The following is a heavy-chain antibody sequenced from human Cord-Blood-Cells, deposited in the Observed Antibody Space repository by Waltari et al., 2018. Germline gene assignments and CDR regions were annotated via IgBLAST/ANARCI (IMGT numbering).Heavy chain of an antibody. V-gene: IGHV5-51*01. CDR2: IYPGDSDT. Sequence: WVRQMPGKGLEWMGIIYPGDSDTRYRTSFQGQVTISADTSISTAYLQWSSLKASDTAMYYCALAAAGTYFDYWGQGTLVTVSS. J-gene: IGHJ4*02. D-gene: IGHD6-13*01. CDR3: ALAAAGTYFDY.